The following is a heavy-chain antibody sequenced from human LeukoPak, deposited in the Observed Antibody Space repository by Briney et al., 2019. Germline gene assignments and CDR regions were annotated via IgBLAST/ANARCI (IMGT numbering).Heavy chain of an antibody. J-gene: IGHJ3*02. Sequence: GGSLRLSCAASGFTFGFRGMHWVRQAPGKGLEWVAVIWYDGSDEYYADSVKGRFTISRDNSKSTLYLQMNSLRAEDTAVYYCAKERTVTTGTYDAFDIWGQGTMVTVSS. CDR3: AKERTVTTGTYDAFDI. V-gene: IGHV3-33*06. D-gene: IGHD4-17*01. CDR2: IWYDGSDE. CDR1: GFTFGFRG.